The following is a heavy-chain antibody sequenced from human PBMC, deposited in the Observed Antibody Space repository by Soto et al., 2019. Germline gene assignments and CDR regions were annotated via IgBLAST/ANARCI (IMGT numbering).Heavy chain of an antibody. Sequence: QVQLQESGPGLVKPSETLSLTCTVSGGSVSSGSYYWSWIRQPPGQGLEWIGYIYYSGSTNYNPSLTSRVTISVDTSQHQSSLKLSSVTAADTAVYYWARRSIVGADVRDYYGMDVCGRGTTVAVS. J-gene: IGHJ6*02. CDR2: IYYSGST. CDR3: ARRSIVGADVRDYYGMDV. D-gene: IGHD1-26*01. V-gene: IGHV4-61*01. CDR1: GGSVSSGSYY.